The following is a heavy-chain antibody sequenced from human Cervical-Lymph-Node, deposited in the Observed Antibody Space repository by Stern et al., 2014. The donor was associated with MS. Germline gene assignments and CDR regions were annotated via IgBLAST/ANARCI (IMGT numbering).Heavy chain of an antibody. V-gene: IGHV1-69*01. D-gene: IGHD3-9*01. CDR3: ARGDNPYYYYDMDV. Sequence: VQLVQSGAEVKKPGSSVKVSCKASEGTFSSYSISWVRQAPGQGLEWMGGIVPVFGTTHYAPKFQGRVTITADESTTTAYMELKSLRSEDTAVYYCARGDNPYYYYDMDVWGQGTTVTVSS. CDR2: IVPVFGTT. CDR1: EGTFSSYS. J-gene: IGHJ6*02.